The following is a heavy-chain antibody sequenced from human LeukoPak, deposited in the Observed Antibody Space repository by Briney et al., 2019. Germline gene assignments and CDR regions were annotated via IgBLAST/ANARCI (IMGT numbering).Heavy chain of an antibody. D-gene: IGHD2-15*01. Sequence: GGSLRLSYAGSGFTFSNYGMNWVRQAPGKGLEWVAVIWYDGSNKYYADSVKGRFTISRDNSENTVYLQMNSLRAEDTAVYYCARLGSKWSFDYWGQGTLVTVSS. CDR2: IWYDGSNK. CDR3: ARLGSKWSFDY. V-gene: IGHV3-33*01. CDR1: GFTFSNYG. J-gene: IGHJ4*02.